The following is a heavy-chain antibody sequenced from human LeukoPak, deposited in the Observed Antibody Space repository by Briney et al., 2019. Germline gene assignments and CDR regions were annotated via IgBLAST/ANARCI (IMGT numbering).Heavy chain of an antibody. CDR3: AQGDYYDSSGYYD. J-gene: IGHJ4*02. CDR1: GGSISRGGFY. V-gene: IGHV4-31*03. D-gene: IGHD3-22*01. Sequence: LSETLSLTCTVPGGSISRGGFYGTWIPQYPGKGLEGIGSIYYSGSTYYNPSLKSRVTISVDTSKNQFSLKLSSVTAADTAVYYCAQGDYYDSSGYYDWGQGTLVTVSS. CDR2: IYYSGST.